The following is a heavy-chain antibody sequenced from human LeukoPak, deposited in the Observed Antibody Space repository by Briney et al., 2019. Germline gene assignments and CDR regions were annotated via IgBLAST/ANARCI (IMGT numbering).Heavy chain of an antibody. D-gene: IGHD1/OR15-1a*01. V-gene: IGHV3-21*01. J-gene: IGHJ6*03. Sequence: PGGSLRLSCAASGFTFSSYSMNWVRQAPGKGLEWVSSISSSSSYIYYADSVKGRFTISRDNAKNSLYLQMNSLRAEDTAVYYCAKDLFKLEQGMDYYMDVWGKGTTVTVSS. CDR1: GFTFSSYS. CDR3: AKDLFKLEQGMDYYMDV. CDR2: ISSSSSYI.